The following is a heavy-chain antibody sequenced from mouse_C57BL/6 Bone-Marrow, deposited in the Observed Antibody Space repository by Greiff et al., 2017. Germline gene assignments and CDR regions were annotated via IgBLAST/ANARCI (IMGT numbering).Heavy chain of an antibody. CDR3: AKNWDGWYFDV. CDR1: GYTFTNYW. CDR2: IYPGGGYT. J-gene: IGHJ1*03. D-gene: IGHD4-1*01. Sequence: QVQLQQSGAELVRPGTSVKMSCKASGYTFTNYWIGWAKQRPGHGLEWIGDIYPGGGYTNYNEKFKGKATLTAEKSSSTAYMQLSSLTSEDSAVYFCAKNWDGWYFDVWGTGTTVTVSS. V-gene: IGHV1-63*01.